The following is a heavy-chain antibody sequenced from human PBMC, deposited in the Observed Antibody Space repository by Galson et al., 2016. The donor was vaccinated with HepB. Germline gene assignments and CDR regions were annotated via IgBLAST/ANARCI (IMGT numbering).Heavy chain of an antibody. CDR1: GFRFSKHA. Sequence: SLRLSCAASGFRFSKHAMRWVRQAPGKGLEWVALISQDGSVKHYVDSVKGRFINSRDNAKNSLYLQMNSLRRKDTALYYCQRVSARGRHDFWDQGTLVTVSS. CDR2: ISQDGSVK. CDR3: QRVSARGRHDF. D-gene: IGHD2/OR15-2a*01. V-gene: IGHV3-7*04. J-gene: IGHJ4*02.